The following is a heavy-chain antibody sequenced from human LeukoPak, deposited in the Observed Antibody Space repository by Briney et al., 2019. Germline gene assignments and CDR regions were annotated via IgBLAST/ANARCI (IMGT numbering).Heavy chain of an antibody. CDR2: IFYSGST. D-gene: IGHD3-22*01. J-gene: IGHJ4*02. V-gene: IGHV4-39*07. CDR3: ARASYSYDINGWVPFDY. CDR1: SGSISTSNYY. Sequence: PSETLSLTCTVSSGSISTSNYYWGWVRQPPGKALEWIGNIFYSGSTYYSPSLKSRVTISLDTSKNQFSLRLSSVTAADTAVYYCARASYSYDINGWVPFDYWGQGTLVTVSS.